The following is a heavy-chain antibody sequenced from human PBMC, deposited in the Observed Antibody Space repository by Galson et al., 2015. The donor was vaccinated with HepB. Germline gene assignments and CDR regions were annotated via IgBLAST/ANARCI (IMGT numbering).Heavy chain of an antibody. CDR1: GFTFSSYA. CDR2: ISYDGSNK. Sequence: SLRLSCAASGFTFSSYAMHWVRQAPGKGLEWVAVISYDGSNKYYADSVKGRFTISRDNSKNTLYLQMNSLRAEETAVYYCARVHCSGGNCYSFGAFDIWGQGTMVTVSS. CDR3: ARVHCSGGNCYSFGAFDI. D-gene: IGHD2-15*01. V-gene: IGHV3-30*04. J-gene: IGHJ3*02.